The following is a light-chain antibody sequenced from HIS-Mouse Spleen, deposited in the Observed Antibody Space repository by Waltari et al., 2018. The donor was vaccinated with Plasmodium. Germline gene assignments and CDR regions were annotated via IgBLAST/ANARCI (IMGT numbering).Light chain of an antibody. CDR3: QQRSNWPPT. Sequence: EIVLTQSPATLSLSPGQRATLSCSASQRVSSSLAWYQQKPGQAPRLRIYDASNRATGIPARFSGSGSGTDFTLTISSLEPEDFAVYYCQQRSNWPPTFGQGTRLEIK. V-gene: IGKV3-11*01. CDR2: DAS. J-gene: IGKJ5*01. CDR1: QRVSSS.